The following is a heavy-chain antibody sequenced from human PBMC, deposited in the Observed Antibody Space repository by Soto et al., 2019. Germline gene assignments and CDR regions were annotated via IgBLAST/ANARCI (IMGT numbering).Heavy chain of an antibody. D-gene: IGHD3-3*01. Sequence: QITLNESGPTQVKPRQTLTLTCTFSGFSLTTSGLGVGWIRQSPGKAPVWLALIYWDDDKRYSPSLKSRLTITKDTSKNQVVLTIADLDPADTATYYCAHRVLRTVFGLVTTTAIYFDFWGQGTPVAVSS. J-gene: IGHJ4*02. CDR1: GFSLTTSGLG. CDR2: IYWDDDK. CDR3: AHRVLRTVFGLVTTTAIYFDF. V-gene: IGHV2-5*02.